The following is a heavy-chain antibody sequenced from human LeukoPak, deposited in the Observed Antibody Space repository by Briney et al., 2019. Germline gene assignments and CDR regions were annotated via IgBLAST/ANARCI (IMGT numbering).Heavy chain of an antibody. Sequence: SETLSLTCTVSGGSISTYYWSWIRQPAGKGLEWIGRVHTSGSTNYNPSLKSRVTISVDNSKKQSSLKLSSVTAADTAVYYCARGLVGTTGEQNWFDPWGQGTLVTVSS. CDR3: ARGLVGTTGEQNWFDP. D-gene: IGHD1-26*01. V-gene: IGHV4-4*07. CDR1: GGSISTYY. J-gene: IGHJ5*02. CDR2: VHTSGST.